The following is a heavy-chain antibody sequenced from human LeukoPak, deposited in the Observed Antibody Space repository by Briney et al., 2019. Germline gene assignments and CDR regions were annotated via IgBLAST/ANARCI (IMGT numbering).Heavy chain of an antibody. Sequence: GGSLRLSCAASGFTFDDYAMHWVRQAPGEGLEWVSGISWNSGSIGYADSVKGRFTISRDNAKNSLYLQMNSLRAEDAALYYCAKGEYYYGSGSYYTPNWYFDLWGRGTLVTVSS. V-gene: IGHV3-9*01. J-gene: IGHJ2*01. CDR1: GFTFDDYA. CDR2: ISWNSGSI. CDR3: AKGEYYYGSGSYYTPNWYFDL. D-gene: IGHD3-10*01.